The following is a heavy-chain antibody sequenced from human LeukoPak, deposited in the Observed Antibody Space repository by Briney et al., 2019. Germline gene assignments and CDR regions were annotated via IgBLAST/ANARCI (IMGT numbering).Heavy chain of an antibody. J-gene: IGHJ5*02. CDR2: INPHSGGT. V-gene: IGHV1-2*02. CDR3: AREDTSPGWFDP. CDR1: GYTFTANY. Sequence: GASVKVSCKASGYTFTANYIHWVRQAPGQGLEWMGWINPHSGGTQYAQNFEGRVTMTRDTSISTAYMELSRLKPADTAVYYCAREDTSPGWFDPWGQGTLVTVSS.